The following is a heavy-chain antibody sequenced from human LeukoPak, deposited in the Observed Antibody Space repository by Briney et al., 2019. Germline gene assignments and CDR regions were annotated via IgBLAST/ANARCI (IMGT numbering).Heavy chain of an antibody. CDR3: TREAGATDY. CDR2: IYSDAST. J-gene: IGHJ4*02. CDR1: GFTFSSSY. V-gene: IGHV3-66*01. Sequence: GGSLRLSCAVSGFTFSSSYMSWVRQAPGKGLEWVSIIYSDASTYYADSVKGRFSISRDNSKNILYLQMNTLRAEDTALYYCTREAGATDYWGQGTLVTVSS. D-gene: IGHD1-26*01.